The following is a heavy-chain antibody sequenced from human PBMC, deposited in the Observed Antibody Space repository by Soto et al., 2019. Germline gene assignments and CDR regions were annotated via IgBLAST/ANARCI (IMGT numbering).Heavy chain of an antibody. Sequence: QVQLVQPGAEVKKPGASVKVSCKTSGYTFTNYAMHWLRQAPGQRLEWVRWINADNGNTKYSQKFQDRVAITRDTSASTAYMELSSLRSEDTAVYYCARRDDLDYWGQGTLVTVSS. V-gene: IGHV1-3*01. CDR1: GYTFTNYA. CDR3: ARRDDLDY. D-gene: IGHD3-3*01. CDR2: INADNGNT. J-gene: IGHJ4*02.